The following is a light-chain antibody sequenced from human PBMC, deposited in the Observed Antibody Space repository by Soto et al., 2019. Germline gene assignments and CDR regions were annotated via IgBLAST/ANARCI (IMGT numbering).Light chain of an antibody. V-gene: IGKV1-33*01. J-gene: IGKJ4*01. CDR3: QQYHSLPLT. CDR1: QDISDS. CDR2: DVS. Sequence: DIQMTQSPSSLSASIGDRVTITCQASQDISDSLNWYQQKSGKAPKLLMYDVSNLEPGVPSRFSGRRSGTDFTFTISGLHPEDFAKYFCQQYHSLPLTFGGGT.